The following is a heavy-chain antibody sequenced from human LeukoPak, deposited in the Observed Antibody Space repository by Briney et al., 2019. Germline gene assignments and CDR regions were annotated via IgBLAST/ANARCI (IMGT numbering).Heavy chain of an antibody. CDR3: VRDKGYAFDF. CDR1: GFTFNNYA. CDR2: ISGGGGST. Sequence: PGGSLRLSCAVSGFTFNNYAMSWVRQAPGKGLERVSGISGGGGSTYYADSVKGRFTISSDNAENSLYLQMNSLRVEDTAVYYCVRDKGYAFDFWGQGTMVTVSS. V-gene: IGHV3-23*01. J-gene: IGHJ3*01.